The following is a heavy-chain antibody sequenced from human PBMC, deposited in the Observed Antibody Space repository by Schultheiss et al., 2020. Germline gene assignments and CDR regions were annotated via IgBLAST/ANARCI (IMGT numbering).Heavy chain of an antibody. D-gene: IGHD6-19*01. J-gene: IGHJ6*02. CDR3: ARDSSGWEDYYYGMDV. CDR1: GFTFSNAW. CDR2: IKSKTDGGTT. V-gene: IGHV3-15*07. Sequence: GESLKISCAASGFTFSNAWMNWVRQAPGKGLEWVGRIKSKTDGGTTDYAAPVKGRFTISRDDSKNTLYLQMNSLKTEDTAVYYCARDSSGWEDYYYGMDVWGQGTTVTVYS.